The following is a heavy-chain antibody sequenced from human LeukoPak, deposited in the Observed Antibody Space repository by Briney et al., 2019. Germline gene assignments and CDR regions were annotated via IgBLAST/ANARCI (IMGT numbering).Heavy chain of an antibody. CDR3: ARDSGSYYYYMDV. CDR2: ISYDGSNK. J-gene: IGHJ6*03. CDR1: GFTFSSYA. D-gene: IGHD1-26*01. Sequence: GRSLRLSCAASGFTFSSYAMHWVRQAPGKGLEWVAVISYDGSNKYYADSVKGRFTISRDNSKNTLYLQMNSLRAEDTAVYYCARDSGSYYYYMDVWGKGTTVTVSS. V-gene: IGHV3-30*04.